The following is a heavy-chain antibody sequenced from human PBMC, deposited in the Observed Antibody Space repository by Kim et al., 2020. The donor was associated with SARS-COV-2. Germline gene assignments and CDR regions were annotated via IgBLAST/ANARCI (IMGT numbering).Heavy chain of an antibody. CDR1: GYTFASYA. CDR3: ARRGPYTLDV. CDR2: INGGTADT. D-gene: IGHD1-20*01. Sequence: ASVKVSCKTSGYTFASYAVHWVRQAPGQRLEWMGWINGGTADTKYSQKFQGRVTITRDTSASTAYMELTGLRSEDTAVYYCARRGPYTLDVWGQGTPVTVSS. V-gene: IGHV1-3*01. J-gene: IGHJ6*02.